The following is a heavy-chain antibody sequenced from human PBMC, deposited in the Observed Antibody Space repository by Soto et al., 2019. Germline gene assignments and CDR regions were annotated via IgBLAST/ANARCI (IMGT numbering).Heavy chain of an antibody. CDR3: ARGDSSSWYGRVVFDP. Sequence: QVQLQESGPGLVKPSQTLSLTCTVSGGSISSGGYYWSWIRQHPGKGLEWIGYIYYSGSTYYNPSLEGRVTISVDTSKNQFSLKLSSVTAADTAVYYCARGDSSSWYGRVVFDPWGQGTLVTVSS. V-gene: IGHV4-31*03. D-gene: IGHD6-13*01. CDR1: GGSISSGGYY. J-gene: IGHJ5*02. CDR2: IYYSGST.